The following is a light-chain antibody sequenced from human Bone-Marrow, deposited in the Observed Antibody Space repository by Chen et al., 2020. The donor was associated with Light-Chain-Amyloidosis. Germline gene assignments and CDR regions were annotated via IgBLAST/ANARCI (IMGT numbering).Light chain of an antibody. V-gene: IGKV1-39*01. CDR3: QQTYSIPWT. CDR1: QSISNY. J-gene: IGKJ1*01. CDR2: AAS. Sequence: DIQMTQSPSSLSASGGDRVTITCRASQSISNYLNWYQQKPGKAPKFLIYAASSLHSGVPPRFRVSGSGTDFTLTISTLQPEDFATYYCQQTYSIPWTFGQGTKVEIK.